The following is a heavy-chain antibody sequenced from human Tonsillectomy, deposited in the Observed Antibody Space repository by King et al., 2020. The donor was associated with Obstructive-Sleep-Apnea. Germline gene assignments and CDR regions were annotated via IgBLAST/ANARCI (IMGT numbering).Heavy chain of an antibody. V-gene: IGHV5-51*01. D-gene: IGHD6-19*01. CDR2: IYPGDSDT. CDR1: GYSFTTYW. CDR3: ARQFVAEPLDDVFDI. J-gene: IGHJ3*02. Sequence: QLVQSGAEVKKPGESLKISCMGSGYSFTTYWIDWVRQMPGKGLEWMGSIYPGDSDTRYSPSFQGQVTISADKSINTAYLQWSSLGASDTASYYCARQFVAEPLDDVFDIWGQGTMVTVSS.